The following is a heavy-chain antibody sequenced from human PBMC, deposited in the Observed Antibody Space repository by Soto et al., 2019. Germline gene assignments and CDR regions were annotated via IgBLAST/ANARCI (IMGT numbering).Heavy chain of an antibody. CDR2: IDPSDSYT. CDR1: GYSLTSYW. V-gene: IGHV5-10-1*01. D-gene: IGHD3-3*01. CDR3: ARRGMYDFWSGSLVP. J-gene: IGHJ5*02. Sequence: GESLQISCKGSGYSLTSYWISWVRQMPGKGLEWMGRIDPSDSYTNYSPSFQGHVTISADKSISTAYLQWSSLKASDTAMYYCARRGMYDFWSGSLVPWGQGTLVTVSS.